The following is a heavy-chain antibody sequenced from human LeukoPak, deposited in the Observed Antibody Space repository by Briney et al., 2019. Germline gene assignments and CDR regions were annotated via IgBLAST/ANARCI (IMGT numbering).Heavy chain of an antibody. CDR2: IRPDTSET. V-gene: IGHV1-2*02. CDR1: GYSFTRYF. D-gene: IGHD2-15*01. Sequence: ASVKVSCKASGYSFTRYFIHWVRQAPGQGLEWMGWIRPDTSETRYEQKFQDRVTMTKDTSISTAYMELSNLKSDDTAMYYCARERIYTVDEACDFWGQGTMVTVSS. J-gene: IGHJ3*01. CDR3: ARERIYTVDEACDF.